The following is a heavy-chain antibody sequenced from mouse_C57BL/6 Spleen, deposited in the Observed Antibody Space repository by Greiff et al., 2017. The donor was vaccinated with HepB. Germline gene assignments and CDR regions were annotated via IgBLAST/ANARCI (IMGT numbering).Heavy chain of an antibody. CDR1: GYAFSSSW. V-gene: IGHV1-82*01. CDR2: IYPGDGDT. Sequence: QVQLQQSGPELVKPGASVKISCKASGYAFSSSWMNWVKQRPGKGLEWIGRIYPGDGDTNYNGKFKGNATLTADKSSSTAYMQLSSLTSEDSAVYFCARDLEFDVWGTGTTVTVSS. CDR3: ARDLEFDV. J-gene: IGHJ1*03.